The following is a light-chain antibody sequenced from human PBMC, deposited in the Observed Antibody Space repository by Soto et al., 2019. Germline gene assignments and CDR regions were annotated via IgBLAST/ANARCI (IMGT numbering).Light chain of an antibody. J-gene: IGKJ3*01. CDR3: LQRNSYPFT. CDR1: HDIRSD. Sequence: DIQMTQSPSSLSASVGDRVTITCRTSHDIRSDLGWFQQKPGKAPKRLIYAASTLQSGVPSRFSGSRSGTEFTLTISSLQPEDFATYYCLQRNSYPFTFGPGTKVDIK. CDR2: AAS. V-gene: IGKV1-17*01.